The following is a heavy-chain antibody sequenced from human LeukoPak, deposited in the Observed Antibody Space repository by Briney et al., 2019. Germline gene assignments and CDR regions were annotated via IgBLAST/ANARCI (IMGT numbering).Heavy chain of an antibody. V-gene: IGHV3-66*01. CDR3: ARDSSSWDAFDI. CDR1: GFTVSSNY. J-gene: IGHJ3*02. CDR2: IYSGGST. Sequence: PGGSPRLSCAASGFTVSSNYMSWVRQAPGKGLEWASVIYSGGSTYYADSVKGRFTISRDNSKNTLYLQMNSLRAEDTAVYYCARDSSSWDAFDIWGQGTMVTVSS. D-gene: IGHD6-13*01.